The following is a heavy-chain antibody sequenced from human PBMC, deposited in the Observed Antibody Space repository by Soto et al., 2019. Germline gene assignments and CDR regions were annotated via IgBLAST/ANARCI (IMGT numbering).Heavy chain of an antibody. J-gene: IGHJ6*03. Sequence: EVQLVESGGGLVQPGGSLRLSCAASGFTFGSYSMNWVRQAPGKGLEWVSFILSSSGVIYYADSVKGRFTISRDNAKNSLYLQMNSLRAADTAVYYCERDFRAPLVATAMPYYMDVWGKGTTVTVSS. V-gene: IGHV3-48*01. CDR1: GFTFGSYS. D-gene: IGHD2-21*02. CDR3: ERDFRAPLVATAMPYYMDV. CDR2: ILSSSGVI.